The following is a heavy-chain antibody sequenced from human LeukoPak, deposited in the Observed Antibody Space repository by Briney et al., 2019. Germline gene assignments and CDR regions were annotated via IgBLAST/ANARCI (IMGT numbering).Heavy chain of an antibody. Sequence: GGSLRLSCAASGFTFSNYAMSWVRQAPGKGLEWVSAISNNGVNTYYADSVKGRFTISRDNSKNTLYLQMTSLRHEDTAVYYCGEVQTVNKFDYWGRGTLVTVSP. CDR2: ISNNGVNT. D-gene: IGHD1-1*01. CDR1: GFTFSNYA. CDR3: GEVQTVNKFDY. J-gene: IGHJ4*01. V-gene: IGHV3-23*01.